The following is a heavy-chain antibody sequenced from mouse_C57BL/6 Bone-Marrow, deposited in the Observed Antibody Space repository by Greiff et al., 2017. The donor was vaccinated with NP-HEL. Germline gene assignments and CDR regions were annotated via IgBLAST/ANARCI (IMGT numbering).Heavy chain of an antibody. CDR2: IDPENGDT. CDR1: GFNIKDDY. CDR3: ISVTYYFDY. Sequence: EVQLQQSGAELVRPGASVKLSCTASGFNIKDDYMHWVKQRPEQGLEWIGWIDPENGDTEYASKFQGKATITADTSSNTAYLQLSSLTSEDTAVYYCISVTYYFDYWGQGTTLTVSS. V-gene: IGHV14-4*01. D-gene: IGHD2-1*01. J-gene: IGHJ2*01.